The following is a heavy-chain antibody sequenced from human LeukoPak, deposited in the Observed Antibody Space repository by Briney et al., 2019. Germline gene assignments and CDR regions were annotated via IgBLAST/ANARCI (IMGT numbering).Heavy chain of an antibody. CDR3: ARQGDCSSTSCSEYY. V-gene: IGHV3-23*01. D-gene: IGHD2-2*01. CDR1: GFTFSSYA. Sequence: GSLRLSCAASGFTFSSYAMSWVRQAPGKGLEWVSAIRGSGGSTYYADSVKGRFTISRDNSKNTLYLQINSLRAEDTAVYYCARQGDCSSTSCSEYYWGQGTLVTVSS. J-gene: IGHJ4*02. CDR2: IRGSGGST.